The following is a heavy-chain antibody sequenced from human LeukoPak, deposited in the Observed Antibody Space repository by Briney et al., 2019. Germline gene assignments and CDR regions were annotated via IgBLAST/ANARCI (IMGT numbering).Heavy chain of an antibody. CDR1: GGSISSGGFY. CDR2: IFDSGST. V-gene: IGHV4-31*03. J-gene: IGHJ4*02. D-gene: IGHD6-13*01. CDR3: ARTAGGKDHDF. Sequence: PSETLSLTCTVSGGSISSGGFYWSWIRQHPGKGLEWLGSIFDSGSTFYNPSLKSRLSMSVDTSKNQFSLKLNSVTVADTAVYYCARTAGGKDHDFWGQGTLVTVSS.